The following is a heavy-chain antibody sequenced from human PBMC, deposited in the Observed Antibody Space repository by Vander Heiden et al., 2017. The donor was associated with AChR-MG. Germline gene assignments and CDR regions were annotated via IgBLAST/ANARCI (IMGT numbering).Heavy chain of an antibody. V-gene: IGHV3-23*01. CDR2: ISGSGGST. D-gene: IGHD3-3*01. Sequence: EVQLLESGGGLVQPGGSLRLSCAASGFPFSSYAMSWVRQAPGKGLEWVSAISGSGGSTYYADSVKGRFTISRDNSKNTLYLQMNSLRAEDTAVYYCAKDAPEWRLDYYYYGMDVWGQGTTVTVSS. CDR1: GFPFSSYA. CDR3: AKDAPEWRLDYYYYGMDV. J-gene: IGHJ6*02.